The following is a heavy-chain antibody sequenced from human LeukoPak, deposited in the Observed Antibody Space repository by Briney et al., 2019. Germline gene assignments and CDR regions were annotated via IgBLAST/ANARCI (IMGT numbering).Heavy chain of an antibody. D-gene: IGHD2-15*01. CDR2: IYPGDSDT. J-gene: IGHJ4*02. Sequence: GGSLKISCTGSGYSFTSYWIDWVRQMPGKGLEWVSIIYPGDSDTRYSASFQGRVTISADKSNSTAYLQWNSLKASDTAMYYCARQTLYCSGGSCYRRFDYWGQGTLVTVSS. CDR3: ARQTLYCSGGSCYRRFDY. CDR1: GYSFTSYW. V-gene: IGHV5-51*01.